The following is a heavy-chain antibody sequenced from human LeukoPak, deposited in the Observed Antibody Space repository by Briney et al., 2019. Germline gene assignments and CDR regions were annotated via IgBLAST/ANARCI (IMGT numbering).Heavy chain of an antibody. J-gene: IGHJ4*02. V-gene: IGHV4-38-2*02. CDR2: IYHSGST. CDR1: GYSISSGYY. Sequence: SETLSLTCAVSGYSISSGYYWGWIRPPPGKGLEWIGSIYHSGSTYYNPSLKSRVTISVDTSKSQFSLKLSSVTAADTAVYYCARDDILGYCSGGSCSTFDYWGQGTLVTVSS. CDR3: ARDDILGYCSGGSCSTFDY. D-gene: IGHD2-15*01.